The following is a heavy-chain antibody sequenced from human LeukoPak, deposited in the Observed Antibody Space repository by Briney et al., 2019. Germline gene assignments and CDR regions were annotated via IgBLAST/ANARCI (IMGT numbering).Heavy chain of an antibody. CDR2: FSYDGSTK. CDR3: ARGKSDSSGYDYILDY. V-gene: IGHV3-30*01. J-gene: IGHJ4*02. CDR1: GFTFSRYA. D-gene: IGHD5-12*01. Sequence: GGSLRLSCAASGFTFSRYAIHWVRQAPGKGLEWVALFSYDGSTKHYAGSVKGRFTVSRDDSKNTLYLQMNSLRAEDTAVYYCARGKSDSSGYDYILDYWGQGTLVNVSS.